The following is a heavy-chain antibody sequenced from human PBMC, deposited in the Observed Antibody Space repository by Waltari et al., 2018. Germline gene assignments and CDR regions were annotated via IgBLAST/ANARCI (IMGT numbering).Heavy chain of an antibody. D-gene: IGHD3-3*01. Sequence: EEQLVESGGGLVQPGGSLRLSCAVSGLNININYMSWVRQAPGKGLEWVSVIYSGGNTYYADSVKGRFIIPRDTSKNTLYLQMNSLRAEDTAIYYCARDHHVLRFSYGLDVWGQGTTVTVSS. CDR2: IYSGGNT. V-gene: IGHV3-66*01. CDR1: GLNININY. CDR3: ARDHHVLRFSYGLDV. J-gene: IGHJ6*02.